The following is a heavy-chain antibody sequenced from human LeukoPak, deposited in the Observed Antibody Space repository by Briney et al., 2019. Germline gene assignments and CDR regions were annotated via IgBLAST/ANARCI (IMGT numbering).Heavy chain of an antibody. Sequence: SETLSLTCNVSGVSVSTSHWNWIRQRPGKGLEWIGCLSNTVKTDYNPSLKSRVSISLGSSNNHFSLKLTSVTAEDTAVYYCSEGYFEPFDNWGQGILVTVSS. J-gene: IGHJ4*02. V-gene: IGHV4-59*02. CDR1: GVSVSTSH. CDR2: LSNTVKT. D-gene: IGHD2/OR15-2a*01. CDR3: SEGYFEPFDN.